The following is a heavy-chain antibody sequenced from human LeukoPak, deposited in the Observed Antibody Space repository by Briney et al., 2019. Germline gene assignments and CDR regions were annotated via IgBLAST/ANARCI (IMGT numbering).Heavy chain of an antibody. CDR3: ARGTNGTVLLWFGESLFDY. CDR2: INAGNGNT. CDR1: GYTFTSYA. Sequence: ASVKVSCKASGYTFTSYAMHWVRQAPGQRLEWMGWINAGNGNTKYSQKFQGRVTITRDTSASTAYMELSSLRSEDTAVYYCARGTNGTVLLWFGESLFDYGGQGTLVTVSS. V-gene: IGHV1-3*01. D-gene: IGHD3-10*01. J-gene: IGHJ4*02.